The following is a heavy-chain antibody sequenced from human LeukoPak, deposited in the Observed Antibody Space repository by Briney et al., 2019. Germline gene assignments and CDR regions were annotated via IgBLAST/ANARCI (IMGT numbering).Heavy chain of an antibody. CDR3: ARRSLNDAFDI. CDR1: GFTFSSYA. CDR2: ISGSGGST. Sequence: PGGSLRLSCAASGFTFSSYAMTWVRQAPGKGLEWVSVISGSGGSTNYADSVKGRFTISRDNSKNTLYLQMNSLRAEDTAVYYCARRSLNDAFDIWGQGTMVTVSS. V-gene: IGHV3-23*01. J-gene: IGHJ3*02. D-gene: IGHD6-13*01.